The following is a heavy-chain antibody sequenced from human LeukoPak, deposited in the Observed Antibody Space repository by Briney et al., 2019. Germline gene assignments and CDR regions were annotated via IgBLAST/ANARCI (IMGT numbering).Heavy chain of an antibody. V-gene: IGHV3-33*01. CDR1: GFTFSSYG. D-gene: IGHD2-15*01. CDR3: ARSRYGGKPFDY. J-gene: IGHJ4*02. CDR2: IWYDGSNK. Sequence: GGSLRLSCAASGFTFSSYGMHWVSQAPGKGLEWVAVIWYDGSNKYYADSVKGRFTISRDNSKNTLYLQMNSLRAEDTAVYYCARSRYGGKPFDYWGQGTLVTVSS.